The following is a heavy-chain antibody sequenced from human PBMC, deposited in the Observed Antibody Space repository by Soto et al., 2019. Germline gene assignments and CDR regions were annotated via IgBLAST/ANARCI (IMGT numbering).Heavy chain of an antibody. CDR2: INTNGVNT. V-gene: IGHV3-64*01. CDR1: GFTFSGYY. Sequence: EVQLVEPGGGLVQPGGSLRLSCAASGFTFSGYYMFWVRQAPGKGLEYVSAINTNGVNTFYAKSVKGRFTISRDNSKKTMYLQMGSLRAEDMAVYYCARGRVEDSSGWATYFDYWGQGTLVTVSS. CDR3: ARGRVEDSSGWATYFDY. D-gene: IGHD6-19*01. J-gene: IGHJ4*02.